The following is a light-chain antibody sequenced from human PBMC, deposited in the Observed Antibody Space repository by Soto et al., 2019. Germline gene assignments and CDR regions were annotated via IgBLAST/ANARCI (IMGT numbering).Light chain of an antibody. Sequence: QSVLTQPRSVSGSPGQSVAISCTGTSSDVGGYNYVSWYQQHPGKAPKLMIYDVTKRPSGVPDRLSASKSGNTASLTISGLQADDEADYYCCSYAGSYSYVLGTGTKVTVL. V-gene: IGLV2-11*01. J-gene: IGLJ1*01. CDR3: CSYAGSYSYV. CDR2: DVT. CDR1: SSDVGGYNY.